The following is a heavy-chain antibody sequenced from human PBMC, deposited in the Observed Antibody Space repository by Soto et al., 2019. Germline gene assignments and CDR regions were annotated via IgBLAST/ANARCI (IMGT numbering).Heavy chain of an antibody. D-gene: IGHD2-2*01. CDR3: ARSGWVPAASRDYSYGMDV. CDR2: INPNSGGT. V-gene: IGHV1-2*04. CDR1: GYTFTGYY. Sequence: ASVKVSCKASGYTFTGYYMHWVRQAPGQGLEWMEWINPNSGGTNYAQKFQGWVTMTRDTSISTAYMELSRLRSDATAVYYCARSGWVPAASRDYSYGMDVWGQGTTVTVSS. J-gene: IGHJ6*02.